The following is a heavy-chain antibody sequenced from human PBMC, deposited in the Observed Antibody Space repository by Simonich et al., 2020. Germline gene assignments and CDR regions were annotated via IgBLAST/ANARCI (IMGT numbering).Heavy chain of an antibody. Sequence: GAEVKKPGASVKVSCKASGYTFTGYYMHWVRQAPGQGLEWMGRINPNSGGTNYAQKFQGRVTMTRDPSISTAYMELSRLRSDDTAVYYCARVPGIYYYYGMDVWGQGTTVTVSS. V-gene: IGHV1-2*06. D-gene: IGHD3-10*01. J-gene: IGHJ6*02. CDR2: INPNSGGT. CDR3: ARVPGIYYYYGMDV. CDR1: GYTFTGYY.